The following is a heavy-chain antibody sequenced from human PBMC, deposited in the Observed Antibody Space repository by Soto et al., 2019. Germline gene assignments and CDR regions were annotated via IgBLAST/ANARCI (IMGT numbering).Heavy chain of an antibody. CDR1: AGSISRSNW. Sequence: SETLSLTCAVSAGSISRSNWWSSVRQPPGKGLEWIGEIYHSRSTNYNPSLKSRVTISVDQSKNQFSRKLSSVTAADTAVYYWARVYPVYGAIDYWGQGTLVTVSS. D-gene: IGHD4-17*01. V-gene: IGHV4-4*02. J-gene: IGHJ4*02. CDR3: ARVYPVYGAIDY. CDR2: IYHSRST.